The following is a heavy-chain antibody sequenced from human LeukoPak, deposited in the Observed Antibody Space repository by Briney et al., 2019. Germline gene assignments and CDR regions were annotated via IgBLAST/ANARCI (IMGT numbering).Heavy chain of an antibody. V-gene: IGHV3-30*02. D-gene: IGHD6-13*01. CDR2: IRYDGSNK. J-gene: IGHJ5*02. CDR1: GFTFSSYG. Sequence: GGSLRLSCAASGFTFSSYGMHWVRQAPGKGLEWVAFIRYDGSNKYYADSVKGRFTISRDNSKNTLYLQMNSLRAEDTAVYYCAKDRFIAEAGTLDPWGQGTLVTVSS. CDR3: AKDRFIAEAGTLDP.